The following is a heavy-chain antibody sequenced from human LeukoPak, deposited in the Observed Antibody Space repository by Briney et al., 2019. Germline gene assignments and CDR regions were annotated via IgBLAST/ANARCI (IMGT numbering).Heavy chain of an antibody. Sequence: GASVKVSCKVSGYTLTELSMHWVRQAPGKGLEWMGGFDPEDGETIYAQKFQGRVTMTEDTSTDTAYMELSSLRSEDTAVYYCARGPTPIHGPPSLYYYYYMDVWGKGTTVTVSS. CDR2: FDPEDGET. J-gene: IGHJ6*03. CDR3: ARGPTPIHGPPSLYYYYYMDV. V-gene: IGHV1-24*01. D-gene: IGHD2-15*01. CDR1: GYTLTELS.